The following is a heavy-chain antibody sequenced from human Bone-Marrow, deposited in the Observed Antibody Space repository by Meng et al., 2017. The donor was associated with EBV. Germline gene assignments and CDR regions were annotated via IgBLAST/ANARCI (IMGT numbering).Heavy chain of an antibody. CDR1: GFTLRDYY. D-gene: IGHD3-10*01. Sequence: VQVVGSGGGLVKPGGSLRLSCAASGFTLRDYYMSWIRQAPGKGLEWVSHISNSGSIIYYAASVKGRFTISRDNAKNSLYLQMSSLRAEDTAVYYCASYHGSGSSIDYWGQGTLVTVSS. J-gene: IGHJ4*02. V-gene: IGHV3-11*01. CDR2: ISNSGSII. CDR3: ASYHGSGSSIDY.